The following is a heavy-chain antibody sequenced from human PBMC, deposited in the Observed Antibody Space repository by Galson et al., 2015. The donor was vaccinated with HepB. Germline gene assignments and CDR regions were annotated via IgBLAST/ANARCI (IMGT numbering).Heavy chain of an antibody. D-gene: IGHD5-24*01. V-gene: IGHV3-30-3*01. CDR3: ASPSRDGYNGPLDY. CDR1: GFTFSSYA. J-gene: IGHJ4*02. Sequence: SLRLSCAASGFTFSSYAMHWVRQAPGKGLEWVAVISYDGSNKYYADSVKGRFTISRDNSKNTLYLQMNSLRAEDTAVYYCASPSRDGYNGPLDYWGQGTLVTVSS. CDR2: ISYDGSNK.